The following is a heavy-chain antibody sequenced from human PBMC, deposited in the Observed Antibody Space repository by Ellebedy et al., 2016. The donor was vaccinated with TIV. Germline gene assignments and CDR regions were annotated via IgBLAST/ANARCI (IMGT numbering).Heavy chain of an antibody. J-gene: IGHJ6*02. D-gene: IGHD2-15*01. CDR1: GGSISSGGYY. V-gene: IGHV4-31*03. CDR3: ARDHGGGSPLDV. Sequence: MPSETLSLTCTVSGGSISSGGYYWSWIRQHPGKGREWIGYIYYSGSTYYNPSLKSRVTITVDTSKNQFSLKLSSGTAADTAVYYRARDHGGGSPLDVWGQGTTVTVSS. CDR2: IYYSGST.